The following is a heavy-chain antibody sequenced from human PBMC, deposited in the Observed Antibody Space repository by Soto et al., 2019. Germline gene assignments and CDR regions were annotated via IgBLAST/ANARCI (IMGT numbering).Heavy chain of an antibody. J-gene: IGHJ4*02. D-gene: IGHD2-21*02. V-gene: IGHV4-61*01. CDR3: ARLNWNGGRVCYIDS. CDR2: IYHNGNT. CDR1: GGSIRSSPTSTY. Sequence: QVQLQESGPRLVKPSETLSLTCSVSGGSIRSSPTSTYWTWIGQPPGKGLEWIAYIYHNGNTSYNPSRMSRITISVDSSKILFSLQMNSVSAADTAVYYCARLNWNGGRVCYIDSWGPGILFAVSS.